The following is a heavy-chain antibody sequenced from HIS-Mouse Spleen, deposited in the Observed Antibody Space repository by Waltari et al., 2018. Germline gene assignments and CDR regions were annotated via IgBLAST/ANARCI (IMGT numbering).Heavy chain of an antibody. Sequence: QVQLQESGPGLVKPSETLSLTCTVSGYSISSGYSSAWSRQPPGKGLEWIGSIYPSGSTYYNPSLKSRVTISVDTSKNQFSLKLSSVTAADTAVYYCARDLLRRYSGSYYYWGQGTLVTVSS. CDR2: IYPSGST. D-gene: IGHD1-26*01. CDR1: GYSISSGYS. CDR3: ARDLLRRYSGSYYY. V-gene: IGHV4-38-2*02. J-gene: IGHJ4*02.